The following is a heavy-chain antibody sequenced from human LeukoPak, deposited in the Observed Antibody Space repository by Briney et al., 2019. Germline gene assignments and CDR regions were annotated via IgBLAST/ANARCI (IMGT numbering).Heavy chain of an antibody. J-gene: IGHJ3*02. CDR3: TTTTFNDAFDI. CDR2: IKSKTDGGTT. D-gene: IGHD2/OR15-2a*01. Sequence: PGGSLRLSCEASGFTFTNAWMSWVRQAPGKGLEWVGHIKSKTDGGTTDYAAPVKGRFTISRDDSKNTLYLQMNSLKTEDTALYYCTTTTFNDAFDIWGQGTMVTVSS. CDR1: GFTFTNAW. V-gene: IGHV3-15*01.